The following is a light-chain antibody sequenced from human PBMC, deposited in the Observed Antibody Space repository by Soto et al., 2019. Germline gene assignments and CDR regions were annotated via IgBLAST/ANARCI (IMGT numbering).Light chain of an antibody. J-gene: IGLJ3*02. V-gene: IGLV1-40*01. Sequence: QAVVTQPPSVSGAPGQRVTISCTGSSSNIGAGYDVHWYQHLPGTAPKLLIYGNNNRPSGVPDRFSGSKSGTSASLAISGLQAEDEADYCCQSYDSSLSAGVFGGGTKLTVL. CDR1: SSNIGAGYD. CDR3: QSYDSSLSAGV. CDR2: GNN.